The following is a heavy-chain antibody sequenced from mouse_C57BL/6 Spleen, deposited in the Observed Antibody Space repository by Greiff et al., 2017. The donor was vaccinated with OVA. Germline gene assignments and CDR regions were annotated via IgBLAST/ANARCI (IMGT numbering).Heavy chain of an antibody. CDR1: GYTFTDYE. CDR2: IDPETGGT. V-gene: IGHV1-15*01. Sequence: VQLQESGAELVRPGASVTLSCKASGYTFTDYEMHWVKQTPVHGLEWIGAIDPETGGTAYNQKFKGKAILTADKSSSTAYMELRSLTSEDSAVYYCTRKGQPDYWGQGTTLTVSS. J-gene: IGHJ2*01. CDR3: TRKGQPDY. D-gene: IGHD3-3*01.